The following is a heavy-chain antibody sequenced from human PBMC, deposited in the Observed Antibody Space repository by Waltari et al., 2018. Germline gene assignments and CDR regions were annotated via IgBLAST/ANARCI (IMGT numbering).Heavy chain of an antibody. CDR1: GYSIRSGYS. Sequence: QVQLQESGPGLVKPSETLSLTCAVPGYSIRSGYSWGWIRQPPGKGLEWIGTIYHSGSTYYNPSLKSRVTISVDTSKNQFSLKLSSVTAADTAVYYCARVPMVRGVLAFMDVWGQGTTVTVSS. J-gene: IGHJ6*02. CDR2: IYHSGST. V-gene: IGHV4-38-2*01. CDR3: ARVPMVRGVLAFMDV. D-gene: IGHD3-10*01.